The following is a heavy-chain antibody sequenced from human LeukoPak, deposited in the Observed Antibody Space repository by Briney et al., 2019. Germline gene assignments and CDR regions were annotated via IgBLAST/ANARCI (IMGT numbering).Heavy chain of an antibody. CDR1: GFTFSSFG. J-gene: IGHJ6*02. V-gene: IGHV3-30*18. CDR3: AKDLVGATLRYCYGMDV. CDR2: MSYDGNNK. Sequence: PTGRSLRLSCAASGFTFSSFGIHWVRQAPGKGLEWVAVMSYDGNNKYYADSVKGRFTVSRDNSKNTLYLQMSSLRGEDTAVYYCAKDLVGATLRYCYGMDVWGQGTTVTVSS. D-gene: IGHD1-26*01.